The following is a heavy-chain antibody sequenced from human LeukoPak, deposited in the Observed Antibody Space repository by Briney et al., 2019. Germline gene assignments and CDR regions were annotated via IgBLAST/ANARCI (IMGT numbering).Heavy chain of an antibody. V-gene: IGHV3-33*06. J-gene: IGHJ4*02. CDR1: GFTFSSYG. D-gene: IGHD3-22*01. CDR2: IWYDGSNK. Sequence: GRSLRLSCAASGFTFSSYGMHWVRQAPGKGLEWVAVIWYDGSNKYYADSVKGRFTISRDNSKNTLYLQMNSLRAEDTAVYYCAKGSYYYDSSGYSYYFDYWGQGTLVTVSS. CDR3: AKGSYYYDSSGYSYYFDY.